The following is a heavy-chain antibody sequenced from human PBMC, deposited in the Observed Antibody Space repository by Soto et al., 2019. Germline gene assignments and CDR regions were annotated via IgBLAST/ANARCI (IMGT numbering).Heavy chain of an antibody. Sequence: SETLSLTCTASGGSISSGGYYWSWIRQHPGKGLEWIGYIYYSGSTYYNPSLKSRVTISVDTSKNQFSLKLSSVTAADTAVYYCARGLLYDFWSGLNWFDPGGQGTLVTVPS. V-gene: IGHV4-31*03. J-gene: IGHJ5*02. CDR3: ARGLLYDFWSGLNWFDP. CDR2: IYYSGST. D-gene: IGHD3-3*01. CDR1: GGSISSGGYY.